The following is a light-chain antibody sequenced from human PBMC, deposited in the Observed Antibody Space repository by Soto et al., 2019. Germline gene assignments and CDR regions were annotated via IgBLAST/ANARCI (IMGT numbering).Light chain of an antibody. CDR1: SSDVGSYNL. CDR2: EGS. V-gene: IGLV2-23*01. J-gene: IGLJ1*01. CDR3: CSYADSSRIYV. Sequence: QSALTQPASVSGSPGQSITISCTGTSSDVGSYNLVSWYQQHPGKAPKLMIYEGSKRPSGSSSRFSGSKSGNTASLTISGLQAEDEAEYYCCSYADSSRIYVFGSGTKLTVL.